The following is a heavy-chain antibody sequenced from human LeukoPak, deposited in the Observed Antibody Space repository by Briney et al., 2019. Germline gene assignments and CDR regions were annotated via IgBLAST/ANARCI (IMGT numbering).Heavy chain of an antibody. J-gene: IGHJ4*02. CDR3: ARVLSGGFDY. CDR2: ISRSSSTI. Sequence: GGSLRLSCAASGFTFSDYNMNWARQAPGKGLEWVSYISRSSSTIYYAGSVKGRFTISRDNANNSLYLQMNSLRAEDTAVYYCARVLSGGFDYWGQGTLVTVSS. CDR1: GFTFSDYN. V-gene: IGHV3-48*01. D-gene: IGHD6-19*01.